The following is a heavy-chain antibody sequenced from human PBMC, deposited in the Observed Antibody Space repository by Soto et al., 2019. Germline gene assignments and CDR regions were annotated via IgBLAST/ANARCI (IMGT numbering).Heavy chain of an antibody. Sequence: EVQLLESGGGLVQPGGSLRLSCAASGFTFSSYAMSWVRQAPGKGLEWVSAISGSGGSTYYADSVKGRFTISRDNSKNTLYLQMNSLRAEDTAVYYCAKDPTAYCGGECYFDYWGQGTLVTVSS. CDR2: ISGSGGST. J-gene: IGHJ4*02. D-gene: IGHD2-21*01. CDR1: GFTFSSYA. CDR3: AKDPTAYCGGECYFDY. V-gene: IGHV3-23*01.